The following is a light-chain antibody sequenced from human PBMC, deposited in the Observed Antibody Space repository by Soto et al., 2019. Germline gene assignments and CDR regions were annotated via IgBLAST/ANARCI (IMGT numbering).Light chain of an antibody. Sequence: DIVLTQSPLSLSVTPGEPASFSCRANQSLLHLNGNNYLDWYMQKPGQSPHLLIYLGSNRAYGVPDRFSGSGSATDFTLKISRVEADDVGVYYGMQALETPVTFGPGTKVDIK. CDR2: LGS. J-gene: IGKJ3*01. CDR3: MQALETPVT. V-gene: IGKV2-28*01. CDR1: QSLLHLNGNNY.